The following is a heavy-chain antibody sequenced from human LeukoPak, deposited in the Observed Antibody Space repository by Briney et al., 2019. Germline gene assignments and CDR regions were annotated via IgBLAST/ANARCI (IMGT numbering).Heavy chain of an antibody. V-gene: IGHV5-51*01. CDR2: IYPGDSDT. CDR1: GYSFTSYW. D-gene: IGHD2-15*01. J-gene: IGHJ6*02. CDR3: ARLTRLRYCSGGSCYYYYYGMDV. Sequence: GESLKIPCKGSGYSFTSYWIGWVRQMPGKGLEWMGIIYPGDSDTRYSPSFQGQVTISADKSISTAYLQWSSLKASDTAMYYCARLTRLRYCSGGSCYYYYYGMDVWGQGTTVTVSS.